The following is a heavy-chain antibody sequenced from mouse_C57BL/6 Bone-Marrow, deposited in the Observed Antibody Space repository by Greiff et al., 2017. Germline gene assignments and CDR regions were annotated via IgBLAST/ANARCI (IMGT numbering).Heavy chain of an antibody. D-gene: IGHD3-2*02. CDR1: GYTFTSYW. CDR2: IHPNSGST. V-gene: IGHV1-64*01. Sequence: QVQLQQPGAELVKPGASVKLSCKASGYTFTSYWMHWVKQRPGQGLEWIGMIHPNSGSTNYNEKFKSKATLTVDKSSSTAYMQLSSLTSEDSAVYYCARPAQATDYAMDYWDQGTSVTVSS. CDR3: ARPAQATDYAMDY. J-gene: IGHJ4*01.